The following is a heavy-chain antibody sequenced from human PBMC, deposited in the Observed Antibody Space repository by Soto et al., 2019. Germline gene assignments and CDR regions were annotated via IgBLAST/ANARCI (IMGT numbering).Heavy chain of an antibody. CDR2: FDPEDGET. CDR3: ATDSSMVRGVHLDY. J-gene: IGHJ4*02. CDR1: FYTLTELS. Sequence: DSVKVAFKSSFYTLTELSMHWVLQATVKVLDFILFFDPEDGETIYAQKCQGRVTMTEDTSTDTAYMELSSLRSEDTALYYRATDSSMVRGVHLDYWGQGTLVTVSS. D-gene: IGHD3-10*01. V-gene: IGHV1-24*01.